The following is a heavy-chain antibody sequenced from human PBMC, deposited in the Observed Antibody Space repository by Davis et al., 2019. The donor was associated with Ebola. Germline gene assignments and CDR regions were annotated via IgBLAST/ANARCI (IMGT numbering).Heavy chain of an antibody. CDR2: INAGKGNT. V-gene: IGHV1-3*01. CDR3: AGNSVTTRLDSYGMDV. D-gene: IGHD4-17*01. CDR1: RYTFTRFA. J-gene: IGHJ6*02. Sequence: AASVNVSCKASRYTFTRFAIHWVRQAPGQRLAWMGWINAGKGNTIYSQNFQGRVTITRNASASPVYMELGSLKSEDTAVYYCAGNSVTTRLDSYGMDVWGQGTTVTVSS.